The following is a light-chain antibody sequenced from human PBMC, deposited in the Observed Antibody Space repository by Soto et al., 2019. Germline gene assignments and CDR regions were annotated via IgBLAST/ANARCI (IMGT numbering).Light chain of an antibody. J-gene: IGLJ2*01. V-gene: IGLV2-14*01. CDR2: DVS. CDR3: SSYTSSSTLVV. CDR1: SSDVGGYNY. Sequence: QSALTQPASVSGSPGQSITISCTGTSSDVGGYNYVSWYQQHPGKAPILMIYDVSNRPSGVSNRFSGSKSGNTASLTISGLQAEDEADYYCSSYTSSSTLVVFGGVTKVTVL.